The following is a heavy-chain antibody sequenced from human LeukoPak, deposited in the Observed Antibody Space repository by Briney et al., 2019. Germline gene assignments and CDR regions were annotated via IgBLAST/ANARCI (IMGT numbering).Heavy chain of an antibody. CDR2: ISAGGGTT. D-gene: IGHD6-19*01. Sequence: PGGSLRLSCAASGFTFSSYAMSWVRQAPGKGLEWVSVISAGGGTTYYADSVKGRFTLSRDNSKNTLYLQINSLRAEDTAVYYCAKRYSSGAFDYWGQGTLVTVSS. CDR3: AKRYSSGAFDY. V-gene: IGHV3-23*01. J-gene: IGHJ4*02. CDR1: GFTFSSYA.